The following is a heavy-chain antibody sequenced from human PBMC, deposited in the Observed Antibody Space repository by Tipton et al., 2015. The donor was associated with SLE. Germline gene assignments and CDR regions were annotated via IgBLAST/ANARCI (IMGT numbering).Heavy chain of an antibody. CDR2: VFVSGVT. Sequence: TLSLTCAVYGGSFSGHYWSWIRQPAGKGLEWIGRVFVSGVTNYNPSLKSRVTISIDTSKNQFSLKLTSVTAADTAVYYCAKDSGDYDFGQDPWGRGTLVTVSS. CDR1: GGSFSGHY. J-gene: IGHJ5*02. CDR3: AKDSGDYDFGQDP. D-gene: IGHD3-3*01. V-gene: IGHV4-4*07.